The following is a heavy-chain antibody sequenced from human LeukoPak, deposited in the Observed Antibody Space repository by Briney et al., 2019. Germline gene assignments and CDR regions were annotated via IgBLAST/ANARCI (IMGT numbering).Heavy chain of an antibody. J-gene: IGHJ4*02. V-gene: IGHV4-59*01. Sequence: PSETLSLTCTVSGSGGSISNYYWSWIRQPPGKGLEWIGYIYYSGNTNHNPSLKSRVTMSVDTSKNQSSLKLSSVTAADTAVYYCARDLRSSGWYVFDHWGQGALVTVSS. CDR1: GSGGSISNYY. CDR2: IYYSGNT. CDR3: ARDLRSSGWYVFDH. D-gene: IGHD6-19*01.